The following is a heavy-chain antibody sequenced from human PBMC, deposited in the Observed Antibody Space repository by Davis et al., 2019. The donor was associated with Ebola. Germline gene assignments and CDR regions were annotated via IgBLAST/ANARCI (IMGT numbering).Heavy chain of an antibody. CDR2: TNSDGSIT. CDR1: GFTFNKYW. V-gene: IGHV3-74*01. J-gene: IGHJ6*04. CDR3: ARDLTRGYSGYGMNV. D-gene: IGHD5-12*01. Sequence: PGGSLRLSCAASGFTFNKYWMHWVRQAPGKGLVWVSRTNSDGSITSYADSVKGRFTISRDNAKNTLYLQMNSLRAEDTAVYYCARDLTRGYSGYGMNVWGKGTTVTVSS.